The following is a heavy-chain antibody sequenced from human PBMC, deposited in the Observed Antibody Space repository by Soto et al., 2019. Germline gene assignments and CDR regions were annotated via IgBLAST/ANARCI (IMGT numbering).Heavy chain of an antibody. CDR2: IIPIFGTA. CDR1: GGTFSSYA. CDR3: ARATTVTTLGVVRWFDP. J-gene: IGHJ5*02. V-gene: IGHV1-69*01. D-gene: IGHD4-17*01. Sequence: QVQLVQSGAEVKKPGSSVKVSCKASGGTFSSYAISWVRQAPGQGLEWMGGIIPIFGTANYAQKFQSRVTITADESTSTAYMELSSLRSEDTAVYYCARATTVTTLGVVRWFDPWGQGTLVTVSS.